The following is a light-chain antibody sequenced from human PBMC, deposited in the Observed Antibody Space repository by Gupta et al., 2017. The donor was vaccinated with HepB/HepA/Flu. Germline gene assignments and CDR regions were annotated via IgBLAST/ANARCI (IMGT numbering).Light chain of an antibody. J-gene: IGLJ2*01. Sequence: SALTPPASVSGSPAQSIPISSSCTRSDVGASYHVSWYQHHPGKAPNLLIYGAQNPPSGVAGVFSGSKAGNTASLTISGPEAEDAADYCRYAYTTSNTLVFGGGTKLTVL. CDR3: YAYTTSNTLV. V-gene: IGLV2-14*01. CDR2: GAQ. CDR1: RSDVGASYH.